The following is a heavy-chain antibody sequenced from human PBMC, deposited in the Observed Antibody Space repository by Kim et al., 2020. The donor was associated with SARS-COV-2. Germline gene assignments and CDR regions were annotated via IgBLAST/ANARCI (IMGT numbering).Heavy chain of an antibody. V-gene: IGHV3-30-3*01. CDR2: ISYDGSNK. CDR1: GFTFSSYA. J-gene: IGHJ4*02. Sequence: GGSLRLSCAASGFTFSSYAMHWVRQAPGKGLEWVAVISYDGSNKYYADSVKGRFTISRDNSKNTLYLQMNSLRAEDTAVYYCARGVAAAGTRAVNRIDYWGQGTLVTVSS. CDR3: ARGVAAAGTRAVNRIDY. D-gene: IGHD6-13*01.